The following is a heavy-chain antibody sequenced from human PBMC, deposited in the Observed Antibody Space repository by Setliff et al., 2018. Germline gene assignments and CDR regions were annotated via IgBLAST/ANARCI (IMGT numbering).Heavy chain of an antibody. CDR3: ARDRITVFGVVIPFDY. Sequence: SETLSLTCTVSGGSISSSSYYWGWIRQPPGKGLEWIGSIYYSGSTYYNPSLKSRVTISVDTSTNQFSLKLSSVTAADTAVYYCARDRITVFGVVIPFDYWGQGTLVTVAS. D-gene: IGHD3-3*01. J-gene: IGHJ4*02. CDR1: GGSISSSSYY. CDR2: IYYSGST. V-gene: IGHV4-39*07.